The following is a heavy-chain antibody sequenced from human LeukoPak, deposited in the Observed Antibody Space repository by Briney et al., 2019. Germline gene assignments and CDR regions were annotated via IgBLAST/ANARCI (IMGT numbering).Heavy chain of an antibody. Sequence: GGSLRLSCAASGFTFSHVWMSWVRQPPGKGLEWVGRIKSKGDGGTTDYATPVKGRLTISRDDSKDTLYPEMNSMTTDDTAVYFCTTSLWFGELLVDPWGQGTLVTVSS. CDR1: GFTFSHVW. D-gene: IGHD3-10*01. J-gene: IGHJ5*02. CDR2: IKSKGDGGTT. V-gene: IGHV3-15*01. CDR3: TTSLWFGELLVDP.